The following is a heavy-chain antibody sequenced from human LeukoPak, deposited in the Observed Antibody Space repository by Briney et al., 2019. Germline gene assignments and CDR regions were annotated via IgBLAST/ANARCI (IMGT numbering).Heavy chain of an antibody. CDR1: GYNFTDYW. V-gene: IGHV5-51*01. J-gene: IGHJ5*02. CDR2: IYPGDSDT. CDR3: ARRLYYYESSGYFLGWFDP. Sequence: GESLKISCKGSGYNFTDYWIGWVRQMPGKGLEWMGIIYPGDSDTRYSPYFQGQVTISADKSLNTAYLQWTSLKASDSAMYYCARRLYYYESSGYFLGWFDPWGQGTLVTVSS. D-gene: IGHD3-22*01.